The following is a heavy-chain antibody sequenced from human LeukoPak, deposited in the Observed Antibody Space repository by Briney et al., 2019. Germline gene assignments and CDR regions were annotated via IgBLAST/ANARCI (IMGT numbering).Heavy chain of an antibody. V-gene: IGHV3-9*01. D-gene: IGHD3-9*01. J-gene: IGHJ4*02. CDR2: ISWSSGSI. CDR1: GFTFSGYS. Sequence: PGGSLRLSCTASGFTFSGYSMNWIRQAPGKGLEWVSGISWSSGSIGYADSVKGRFTISRDNAKNSLYLQMNSLRAEDTALYYCARGGYDILTGYYTDFDYRGQGTLVTVSS. CDR3: ARGGYDILTGYYTDFDY.